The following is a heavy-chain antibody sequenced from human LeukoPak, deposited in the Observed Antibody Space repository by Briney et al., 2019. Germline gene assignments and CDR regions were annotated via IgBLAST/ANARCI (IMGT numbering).Heavy chain of an antibody. J-gene: IGHJ3*02. CDR3: ARDSKLYCSSTGCYAFDI. CDR2: IYTSGST. D-gene: IGHD2-2*01. Sequence: SETLSLTCTVSGGSISSYYWSWIRQPAGKGLEWIGRIYTSGSTNYNPSLKSRVTMSVDTSKNQFSLKLSSVTAADTAVYYCARDSKLYCSSTGCYAFDIWGQGTMVTVSS. CDR1: GGSISSYY. V-gene: IGHV4-4*07.